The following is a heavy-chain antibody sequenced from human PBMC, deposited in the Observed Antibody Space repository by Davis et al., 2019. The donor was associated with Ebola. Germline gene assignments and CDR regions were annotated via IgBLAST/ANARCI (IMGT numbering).Heavy chain of an antibody. CDR2: INSDGSST. Sequence: GESLKISCTASGFSFSNYWMHWDRQAPGEGLVWVSRINSDGSSTSYADSVKGRFTIPRDNAKNSLYLQMNSLRAEDTAVYYCARDLELLIGYGMDVSGQGTTVTVSS. CDR3: ARDLELLIGYGMDV. J-gene: IGHJ6*02. V-gene: IGHV3-74*01. D-gene: IGHD1-7*01. CDR1: GFSFSNYW.